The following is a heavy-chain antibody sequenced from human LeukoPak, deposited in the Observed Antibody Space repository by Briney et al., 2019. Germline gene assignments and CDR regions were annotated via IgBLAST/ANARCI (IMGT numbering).Heavy chain of an antibody. CDR3: TTSYYYGSGSYVWGAFDI. CDR1: GFTFSNAW. Sequence: GGFLRLSWAASGFTFSNAWMSWVRQAPGKWLEWVCRIKSKTDGGTTEYAAPVKGRFTISRDDSKNTLYLQMNSLKTEDTAVYYCTTSYYYGSGSYVWGAFDIWGQGTMVTVSS. CDR2: IKSKTDGGTT. D-gene: IGHD3-10*01. J-gene: IGHJ3*02. V-gene: IGHV3-15*01.